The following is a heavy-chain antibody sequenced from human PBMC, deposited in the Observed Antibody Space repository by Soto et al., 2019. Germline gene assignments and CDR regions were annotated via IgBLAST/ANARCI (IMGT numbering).Heavy chain of an antibody. CDR2: ILNDGSNR. Sequence: QVQMVESGGGVVQPGRSLRLSCAASGFTFRNYGMHWVRQAPGKGLEWVAVILNDGSNRYHADSVKDRFTISRDNSRITLYLQMNSMRAEDPAVYYCARDDEYSGNGMDVWGQGTTVTVS. V-gene: IGHV3-33*01. CDR1: GFTFRNYG. CDR3: ARDDEYSGNGMDV. J-gene: IGHJ6*02. D-gene: IGHD3-10*01.